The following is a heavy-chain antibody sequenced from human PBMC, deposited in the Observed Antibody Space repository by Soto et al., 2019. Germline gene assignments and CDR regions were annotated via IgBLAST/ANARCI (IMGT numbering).Heavy chain of an antibody. V-gene: IGHV3-74*03. CDR2: INSDGSTT. D-gene: IGHD6-19*01. Sequence: PGGSLRLSCAASGFSFSSYWMHWVRQDPGKGLVWVSRINSDGSTTKYADFVKGRFTISRDNAKNTLYLQMISLRAEDTAVYYCARDFQTYSSGWNGGLSYYAMDVWGQGATVTVSS. CDR1: GFSFSSYW. J-gene: IGHJ6*02. CDR3: ARDFQTYSSGWNGGLSYYAMDV.